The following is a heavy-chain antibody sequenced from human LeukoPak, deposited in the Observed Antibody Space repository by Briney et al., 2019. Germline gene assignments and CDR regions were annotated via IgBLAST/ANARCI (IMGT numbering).Heavy chain of an antibody. CDR1: GFTFSRNW. CDR2: IKQDGSEK. J-gene: IGHJ4*02. CDR3: ARSQVVVASYYFDY. V-gene: IGHV3-7*03. Sequence: GGSLRLSCAASGFTFSRNWMTWVRQAPGKGLEWVANIKQDGSEKYYVDSVKGRFTISRDNAKNSLYLQMNSLRAEDTAVYYCARSQVVVASYYFDYWGQGTLVTVSS. D-gene: IGHD2-15*01.